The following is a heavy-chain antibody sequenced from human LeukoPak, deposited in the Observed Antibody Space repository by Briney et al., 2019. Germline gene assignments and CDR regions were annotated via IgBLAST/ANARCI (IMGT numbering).Heavy chain of an antibody. J-gene: IGHJ4*02. CDR1: GYTFTGYY. D-gene: IGHD6-19*01. Sequence: GASVKVSCKASGYTFTGYYMHWVRQAPGQGLEWMGWINPNSGGTNYAQKFQGRVTMTRDTSISTAYMELSRLRSDDTAVYYCARGSSGWYEQPFDYWGQGTLVTVSS. V-gene: IGHV1-2*02. CDR2: INPNSGGT. CDR3: ARGSSGWYEQPFDY.